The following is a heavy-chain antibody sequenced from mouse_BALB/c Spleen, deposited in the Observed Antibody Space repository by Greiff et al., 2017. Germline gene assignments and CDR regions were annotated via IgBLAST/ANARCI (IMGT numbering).Heavy chain of an antibody. V-gene: IGHV5-6-5*01. CDR3: ARGSLTYYFDY. J-gene: IGHJ2*01. D-gene: IGHD2-12*01. CDR1: GFTFSSYA. Sequence: EVMLVESGGGLVKPGGSLKLSCAASGFTFSSYAMSWVRQTPEKRLEWVASISSGGSTYYPDSVKGRFTISRDNARNILYLQMSSLRSEDTAMYYCARGSLTYYFDYWGQGTTLTVSS. CDR2: ISSGGST.